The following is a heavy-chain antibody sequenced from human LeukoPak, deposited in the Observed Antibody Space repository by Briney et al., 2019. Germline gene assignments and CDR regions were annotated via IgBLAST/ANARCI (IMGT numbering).Heavy chain of an antibody. Sequence: ASVKVSCKASGYTFTGYYMHWVRQAPGQGLEWMGIINPSGRSTSSAQKFQGRVTMTRDTSTSTVYMELSSLRSEDTAVYYCAREIGPIQLHLWGSAFDYWGQGTLVTVSS. CDR1: GYTFTGYY. J-gene: IGHJ4*02. V-gene: IGHV1-46*01. CDR3: AREIGPIQLHLWGSAFDY. D-gene: IGHD5-18*01. CDR2: INPSGRST.